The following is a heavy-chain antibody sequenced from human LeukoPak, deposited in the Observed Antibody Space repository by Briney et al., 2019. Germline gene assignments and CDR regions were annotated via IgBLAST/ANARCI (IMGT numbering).Heavy chain of an antibody. CDR1: GFTLSRYW. CDR2: INIDGSDI. Sequence: PGGSLRLSCAASGFTLSRYWMNWVRQVPGKGLLWVSRINIDGSDITYADSVKGRFTTSRDNAKNLLYLQMNSLRADDTAVYYCARDRDGPGAVFDSWGQGALVTVSS. CDR3: ARDRDGPGAVFDS. D-gene: IGHD3-10*01. J-gene: IGHJ4*02. V-gene: IGHV3-74*01.